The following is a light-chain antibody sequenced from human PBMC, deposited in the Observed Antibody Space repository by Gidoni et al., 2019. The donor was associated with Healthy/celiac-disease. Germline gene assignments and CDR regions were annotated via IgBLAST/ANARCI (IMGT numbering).Light chain of an antibody. V-gene: IGKV1-27*01. CDR1: QRISNY. J-gene: IGKJ3*01. CDR2: AAS. Sequence: DIQMTQSPSSLSASVGDRVTITCRASQRISNYLAWYQQKPGKVPKLLIYAASTLQSGVPSRFSGSGSGTDFTLTISSLQPEDVATYYCQKYNSAPHTFGPGTKVDIK. CDR3: QKYNSAPHT.